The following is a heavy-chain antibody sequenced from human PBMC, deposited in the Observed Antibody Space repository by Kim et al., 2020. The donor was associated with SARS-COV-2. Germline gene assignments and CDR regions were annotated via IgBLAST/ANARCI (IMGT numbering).Heavy chain of an antibody. CDR1: GGTFSSYA. CDR2: IIPIFGTA. J-gene: IGHJ4*02. V-gene: IGHV1-69*13. CDR3: ARDLGSYGLPAWGY. Sequence: SVKVSCKASGGTFSSYAISWVRQAPGQGLEWMGGIIPIFGTANYAQKFQGRVTITADESTSTAYMELSSLRSEDTAVYYCARDLGSYGLPAWGYWGQGTLVTVSS. D-gene: IGHD1-26*01.